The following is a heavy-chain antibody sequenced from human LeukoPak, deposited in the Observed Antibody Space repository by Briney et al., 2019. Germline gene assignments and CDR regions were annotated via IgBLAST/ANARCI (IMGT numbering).Heavy chain of an antibody. CDR3: ARKYSSGY. V-gene: IGHV3-48*03. Sequence: GGSLRLSCAASGFTFSSYDMHWVRQAPGKGLEWISYITSSGSTTYYADSVKVRFTISRDNAKTSLYLQMTSPRAEDTAVYYCARKYSSGYWGQGTLVTVS. J-gene: IGHJ1*01. CDR1: GFTFSSYD. D-gene: IGHD3-9*01. CDR2: ITSSGSTT.